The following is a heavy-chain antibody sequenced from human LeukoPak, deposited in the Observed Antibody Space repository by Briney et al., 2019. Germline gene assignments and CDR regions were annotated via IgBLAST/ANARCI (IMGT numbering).Heavy chain of an antibody. D-gene: IGHD2-8*01. J-gene: IGHJ4*02. CDR1: GFTFRSYA. CDR2: MSGVGLRT. V-gene: IGHV3-64*01. Sequence: GGSLTLFCAASGFTFRSYALHWVRQAPGKGLDYVAAMSGVGLRTFYANSVKGTFTISRDNSKNTVYLQMDSLIVEDRAVYYCARGMLFAADYWGQGTLVSVS. CDR3: ARGMLFAADY.